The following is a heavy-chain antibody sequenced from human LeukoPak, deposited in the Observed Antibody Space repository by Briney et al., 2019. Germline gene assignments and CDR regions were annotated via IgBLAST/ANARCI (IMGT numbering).Heavy chain of an antibody. J-gene: IGHJ6*03. CDR2: ISGPGVST. CDR1: EFTFTNYA. V-gene: IGHV3-23*01. D-gene: IGHD2-2*01. CDR3: AKDIYCSSTSCSPPNYYYYMDV. Sequence: PGGSLRLSCVASEFTFTNYALNWVRQAPGQGLEWVSAISGPGVSTYYTDSVKGRFTISRDNAKNTLYLQMNSLRAEDTAVYYCAKDIYCSSTSCSPPNYYYYMDVWGTGTTVTVSS.